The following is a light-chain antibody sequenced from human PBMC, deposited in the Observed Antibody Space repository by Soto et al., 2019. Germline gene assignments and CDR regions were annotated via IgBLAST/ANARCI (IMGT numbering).Light chain of an antibody. CDR3: QQVKSFSYT. Sequence: IQLTQSPSSLSASIGDRVTITCRASQGISSYLAWYQQKPGQAPKLLIYAASTLQSGVPSRFSGSGSGTDFTLTISSLQPEDFATYYCQQVKSFSYTFGQGTKLEIK. V-gene: IGKV1-9*01. CDR2: AAS. J-gene: IGKJ2*01. CDR1: QGISSY.